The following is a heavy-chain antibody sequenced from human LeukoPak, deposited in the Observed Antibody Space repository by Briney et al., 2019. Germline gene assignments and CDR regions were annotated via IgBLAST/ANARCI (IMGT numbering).Heavy chain of an antibody. CDR2: IYYSGST. CDR1: GGSISSSSYY. V-gene: IGHV4-39*07. D-gene: IGHD3-22*01. CDR3: ASAGGDSSGYLYYYYGMDV. J-gene: IGHJ6*02. Sequence: SETLSLTCTVSGGSISSSSYYWGWIRQPPGKGLEWIGSIYYSGSTYYNPSLKSRVTISVDTSKNQFSLKLSSVTAADTAVYYCASAGGDSSGYLYYYYGMDVWGQGTTVTVSS.